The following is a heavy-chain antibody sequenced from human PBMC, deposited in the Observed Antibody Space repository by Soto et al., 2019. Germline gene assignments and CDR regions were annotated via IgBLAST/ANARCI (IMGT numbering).Heavy chain of an antibody. CDR2: IYYSGST. CDR3: ARRLGYCSGGSCKYYFDY. J-gene: IGHJ4*02. V-gene: IGHV4-61*01. Sequence: QVQLQESGPGLVKPSETLSLTCTVSGGSISSGSYYWSWIRQPPGKGLEWIGYIYYSGSTNYNPSLKSRVTISVDTSKNQFSLKLSSVTAADTAVYYCARRLGYCSGGSCKYYFDYWGQGTLVTVSS. D-gene: IGHD2-15*01. CDR1: GGSISSGSYY.